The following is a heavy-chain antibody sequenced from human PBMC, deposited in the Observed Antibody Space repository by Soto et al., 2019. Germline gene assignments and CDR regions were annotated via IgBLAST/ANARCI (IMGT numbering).Heavy chain of an antibody. D-gene: IGHD3-16*02. J-gene: IGHJ3*02. CDR1: GGSFSGYY. CDR2: INHSGST. Sequence: SETLSLTCAVYGGSFSGYYWSWIRQPPGKGLEWIGEINHSGSTNYNPSLKSRVTISVDTSKNQFSLKLSSVTAADTAVYYCARGRLNYDYVWRSYRYHDAFDIWGQGTMVTVSS. CDR3: ARGRLNYDYVWRSYRYHDAFDI. V-gene: IGHV4-34*01.